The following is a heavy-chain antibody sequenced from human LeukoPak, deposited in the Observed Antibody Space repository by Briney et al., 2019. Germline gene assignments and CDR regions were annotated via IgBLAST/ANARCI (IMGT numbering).Heavy chain of an antibody. CDR3: ARDLLYIVATIGAFDI. J-gene: IGHJ3*02. Sequence: GASVKVSCKASGYTFTSYGISWVRQAPGQGLEWMGWISAYNGNTNYAQKLQGRVTMTTDTSTSTAYMELRSLRSDDTAVYYCARDLLYIVATIGAFDIWGQGTMVTVSS. CDR2: ISAYNGNT. V-gene: IGHV1-18*01. D-gene: IGHD5-12*01. CDR1: GYTFTSYG.